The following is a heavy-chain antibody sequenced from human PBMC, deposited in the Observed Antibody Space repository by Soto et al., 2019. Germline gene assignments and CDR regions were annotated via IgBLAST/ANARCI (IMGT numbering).Heavy chain of an antibody. CDR3: ARNDYYDFWSGPVAY. Sequence: ASVKVSCKASGYTFTGYYMHWVRQAPGQGLEWMGWINPNSGGTNYAQKSQGWVTMTRDTSISTAYMELSRLRSDDTAVYYCARNDYYDFWSGPVAYWGQGTLVTVSS. J-gene: IGHJ4*02. CDR1: GYTFTGYY. V-gene: IGHV1-2*04. CDR2: INPNSGGT. D-gene: IGHD3-3*01.